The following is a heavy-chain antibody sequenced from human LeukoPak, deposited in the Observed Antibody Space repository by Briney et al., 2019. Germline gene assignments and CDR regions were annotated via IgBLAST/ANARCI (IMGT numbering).Heavy chain of an antibody. CDR2: IYYRGST. J-gene: IGHJ5*02. D-gene: IGHD2-2*01. V-gene: IGHV4-39*01. Sequence: SETLSLTCTVSGGSISSSSYYWGWIRQPPGKGLEWIGSIYYRGSTYYNPSLKSRVTISVDTSKNQFSLKLSSVTAADTAVYYCARNPRGYCSSTSCPRYWFDPWGQGTLVTVSS. CDR3: ARNPRGYCSSTSCPRYWFDP. CDR1: GGSISSSSYY.